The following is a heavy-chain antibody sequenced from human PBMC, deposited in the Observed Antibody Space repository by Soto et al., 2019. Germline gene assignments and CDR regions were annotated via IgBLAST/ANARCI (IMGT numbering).Heavy chain of an antibody. CDR1: GYTFTSYG. Sequence: ASVQVSCKASGYTFTSYGISWVRQAPGQGLEWMGWISAYNGNTNYAQKLQGRVTMTTDTSTSTAYMELRSLRSDDTAVYYCARVVYYYDSSGPIRYYYYYGMDVWGQGTTVTVSS. CDR2: ISAYNGNT. CDR3: ARVVYYYDSSGPIRYYYYYGMDV. V-gene: IGHV1-18*04. J-gene: IGHJ6*02. D-gene: IGHD3-22*01.